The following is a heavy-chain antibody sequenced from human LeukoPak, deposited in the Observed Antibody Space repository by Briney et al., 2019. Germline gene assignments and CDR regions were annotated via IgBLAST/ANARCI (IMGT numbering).Heavy chain of an antibody. J-gene: IGHJ4*02. D-gene: IGHD6-13*01. CDR3: ARVRAIAAAGTEHYFDY. CDR1: GFTFSDYY. V-gene: IGHV3-11*01. Sequence: GGSLRLSCAASGFTFSDYYMSWIRQAPGKGLEWVSYISSSGSTIYYADSAKGRFTISRGNAKNSLYLQMNSLRAEDTAVYYCARVRAIAAAGTEHYFDYWGQGTLVTVSS. CDR2: ISSSGSTI.